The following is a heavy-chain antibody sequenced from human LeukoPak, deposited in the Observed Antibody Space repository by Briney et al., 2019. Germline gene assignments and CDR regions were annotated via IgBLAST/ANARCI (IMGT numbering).Heavy chain of an antibody. Sequence: GRSLRLSCAASGFTFSSYGMHWVRQAPGKGLEWVAVISYDGCNKYYADSVKGRFTISRDNSKNTLYLQMNSLRAEDTAVYYCAKESYATIDYWGQGTLVTVSS. CDR2: ISYDGCNK. D-gene: IGHD5-12*01. V-gene: IGHV3-30*18. CDR1: GFTFSSYG. CDR3: AKESYATIDY. J-gene: IGHJ4*02.